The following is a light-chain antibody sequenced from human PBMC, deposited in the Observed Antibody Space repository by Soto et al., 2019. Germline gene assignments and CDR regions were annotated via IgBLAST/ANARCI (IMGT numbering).Light chain of an antibody. CDR1: QHISEY. Sequence: DIQMTQSPSSLSASVGDRVTITCQASQHISEYLNWYQYKPGKAPKLLITDASNLQSGVPSRFSGSGSGTDFTLTISCLQSEDFATYYCQQYYSYPRTFGQGTKVDIK. J-gene: IGKJ1*01. CDR2: DAS. V-gene: IGKV1-33*01. CDR3: QQYYSYPRT.